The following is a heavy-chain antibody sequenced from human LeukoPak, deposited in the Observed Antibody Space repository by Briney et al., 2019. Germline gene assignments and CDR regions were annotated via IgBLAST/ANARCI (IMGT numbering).Heavy chain of an antibody. CDR1: GFTFTYFG. CDR3: AREHTIFGVAADAFDI. D-gene: IGHD3-3*01. V-gene: IGHV3-30*02. Sequence: PGGSLRLSCAASGFTFTYFGMHWVRQAPGKGLEWVAFIRFDGGDKYYADSVKGRFTISRDNSKNTLYLQMNSLRAEDTAVYYCAREHTIFGVAADAFDIWGQGTMVTVSS. CDR2: IRFDGGDK. J-gene: IGHJ3*02.